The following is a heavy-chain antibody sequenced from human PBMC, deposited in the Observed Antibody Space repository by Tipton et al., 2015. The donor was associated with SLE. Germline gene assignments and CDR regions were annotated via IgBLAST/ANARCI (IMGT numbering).Heavy chain of an antibody. CDR1: GGSSIGYY. CDR2: IYTGGRT. V-gene: IGHV4-4*07. D-gene: IGHD2-21*01. J-gene: IGHJ4*02. CDR3: ARDWGGEALDF. Sequence: TLPLTCTVSGGSSIGYYWSWVRQPAGKGPEGIGRIYTGGRTIHNPSLNSRVTMSLDTSKSQFSLKLTSVTAADTAVYYCARDWGGEALDFWGQGTLVTVSS.